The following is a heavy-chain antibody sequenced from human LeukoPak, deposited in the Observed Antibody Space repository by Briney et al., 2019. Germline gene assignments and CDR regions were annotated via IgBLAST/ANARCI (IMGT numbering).Heavy chain of an antibody. CDR3: ARGSTYDDVLRKNWFDP. Sequence: PGGSLRLSCTVPGFTFNTYAMHWVRQAPGKGLEWVAVISYDGGNKYYADSVKGRFTISRDNSRNTLDLHMNSLRSEDTAVYYCARGSTYDDVLRKNWFDPWGQGTLVTVSS. J-gene: IGHJ5*02. CDR2: ISYDGGNK. D-gene: IGHD3-9*01. CDR1: GFTFNTYA. V-gene: IGHV3-30-3*01.